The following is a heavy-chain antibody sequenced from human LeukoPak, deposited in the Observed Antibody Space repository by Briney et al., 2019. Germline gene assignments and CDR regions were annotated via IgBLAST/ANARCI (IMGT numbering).Heavy chain of an antibody. Sequence: GGSLRLSCAASGFTFRSYWMSWVRQAPGKGLEWVANIKQDGSEKYYGDSVKGRFTISTDNAKNSLYLQMNSLRAEDTGVYYCAREHPYYYDSSGTALMAEIKYYFDYWGQGTLVTVSS. CDR1: GFTFRSYW. J-gene: IGHJ4*02. D-gene: IGHD3-22*01. CDR3: AREHPYYYDSSGTALMAEIKYYFDY. V-gene: IGHV3-7*01. CDR2: IKQDGSEK.